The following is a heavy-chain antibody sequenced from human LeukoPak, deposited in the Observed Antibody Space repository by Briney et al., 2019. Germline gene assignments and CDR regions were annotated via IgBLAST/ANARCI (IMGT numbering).Heavy chain of an antibody. CDR1: GFTFSSYW. V-gene: IGHV3-74*01. D-gene: IGHD4-17*01. Sequence: GGSLRLSCAASGFTFSSYWMHWVRQAPGKGLVWVSRINSDGSSTSYADSVKGRFTISRDNAKNTLYLQINSLRAEDTAVYYCARDFGVTTVTTLLYYYYGMDVWGQGTTVTVSS. CDR3: ARDFGVTTVTTLLYYYYGMDV. J-gene: IGHJ6*02. CDR2: INSDGSST.